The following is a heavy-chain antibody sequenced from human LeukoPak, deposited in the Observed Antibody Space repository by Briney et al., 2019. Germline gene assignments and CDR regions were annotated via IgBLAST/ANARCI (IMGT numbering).Heavy chain of an antibody. CDR1: GYTFTGYY. CDR3: ARYLLGLYYYGMDV. CDR2: INPNSGGT. J-gene: IGHJ6*02. Sequence: GASVKVSCKASGYTFTGYYMHWVRQAPGQGLEWMGWINPNSGGTNYAQKFQGRVTMTRDTSISTAYMELSGLRSDDTAVYYCARYLLGLYYYGMDVWGQGTTVTVSS. V-gene: IGHV1-2*02.